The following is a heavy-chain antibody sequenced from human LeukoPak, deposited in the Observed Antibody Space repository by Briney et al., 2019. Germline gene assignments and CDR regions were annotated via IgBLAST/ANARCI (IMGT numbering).Heavy chain of an antibody. J-gene: IGHJ5*02. V-gene: IGHV3-23*01. CDR1: GFTFSSYA. CDR2: ISGSGGST. D-gene: IGHD3-10*01. CDR3: AREIGMVRGVPEQT. Sequence: PGGSLRLSCAASGFTFSSYAMSWVRQAPGKGLEWVSAISGSGGSTYYADSVKGRFTISRDNSKNTLYLQMNSLRAEDTAVYYCAREIGMVRGVPEQTWGQGTLVTVSS.